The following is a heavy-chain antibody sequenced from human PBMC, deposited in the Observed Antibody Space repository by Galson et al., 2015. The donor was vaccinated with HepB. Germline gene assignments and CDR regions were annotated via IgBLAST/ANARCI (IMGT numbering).Heavy chain of an antibody. V-gene: IGHV1-3*01. J-gene: IGHJ3*02. D-gene: IGHD2-15*01. Sequence: SVKVSCKASGYISTSYVIHWVRQAPGQRLEWMGWINGGNGNTKYAQKFQGRATITRDTSASTAYMALSSLRSEDTAVYYCARESYCTGGSCYPGSEAFDIWGQGTVVIVSS. CDR3: ARESYCTGGSCYPGSEAFDI. CDR2: INGGNGNT. CDR1: GYISTSYV.